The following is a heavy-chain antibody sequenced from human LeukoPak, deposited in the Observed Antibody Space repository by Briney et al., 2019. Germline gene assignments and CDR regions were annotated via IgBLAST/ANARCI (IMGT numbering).Heavy chain of an antibody. Sequence: ASVKVSCKASGGTFSSYAISWVRQAPGQGLEWMGGIIPIFGTANYAQKFQGRVTITTDESTSTAYMELSSLRSEDTAVYYCAKSPQYYDFWSGYWRIYFDYWGQGTLVTVSS. CDR2: IIPIFGTA. CDR1: GGTFSSYA. CDR3: AKSPQYYDFWSGYWRIYFDY. D-gene: IGHD3-3*01. J-gene: IGHJ4*02. V-gene: IGHV1-69*05.